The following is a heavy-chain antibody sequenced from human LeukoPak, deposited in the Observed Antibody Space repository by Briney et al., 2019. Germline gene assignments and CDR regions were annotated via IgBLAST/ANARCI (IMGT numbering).Heavy chain of an antibody. CDR3: ARDRDYYYDSSGYYV. V-gene: IGHV1-69*04. Sequence: SVKVSCKASGGTFSSYAISWVRQAPGQGLEWMGRIIPILGIANYAQKFQGRVTITADKSTSTAYMELSSLRSEDTAVYYCARDRDYYYDSSGYYVWGQGTTVTVSS. J-gene: IGHJ6*02. CDR2: IIPILGIA. D-gene: IGHD3-22*01. CDR1: GGTFSSYA.